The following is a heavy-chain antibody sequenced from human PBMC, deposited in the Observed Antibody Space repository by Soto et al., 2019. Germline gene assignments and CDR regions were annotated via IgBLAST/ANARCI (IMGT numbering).Heavy chain of an antibody. CDR3: AKTIGSYYSLYYYYGMDV. V-gene: IGHV3-23*01. Sequence: EVQLLESGGGLVQPGGSLRLSCAASGFTFSSYAMSWVRQAPGKGLEWVSAISGSGGSTYYADSVKGRFTISRDNSKNTLYLQMNSLRAADTAVYYCAKTIGSYYSLYYYYGMDVWGQGTTVTVSS. J-gene: IGHJ6*02. CDR2: ISGSGGST. CDR1: GFTFSSYA. D-gene: IGHD1-26*01.